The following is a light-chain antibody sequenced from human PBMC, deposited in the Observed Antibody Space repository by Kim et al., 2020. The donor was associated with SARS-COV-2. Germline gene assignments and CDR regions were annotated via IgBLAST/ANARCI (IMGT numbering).Light chain of an antibody. Sequence: NFMLTQSPSVSESPGETVTISCTRSSGSIASNYEQWYQQRPGSAPSTVIYEDNQRPSGVPARFSGSIDSSSNSASLTISGLRTEDEADYYCQSYDSSTPCVFGGGTQLTVL. CDR2: EDN. J-gene: IGLJ3*02. CDR3: QSYDSSTPCV. CDR1: SGSIASNY. V-gene: IGLV6-57*03.